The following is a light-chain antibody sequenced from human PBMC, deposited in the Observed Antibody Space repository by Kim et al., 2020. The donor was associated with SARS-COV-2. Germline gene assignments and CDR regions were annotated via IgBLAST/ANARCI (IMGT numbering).Light chain of an antibody. V-gene: IGKV3D-7*01. J-gene: IGKJ2*01. CDR3: QQAYNYPYP. Sequence: PGERVTLSCRASQSVSSSYLTWYQQKXCQAPRLLIYGASTRATGIPARFSGSGSGTDFTLTISSLQPVDFAVYYCQQAYNYPYPFGQGTKL. CDR1: QSVSSSY. CDR2: GAS.